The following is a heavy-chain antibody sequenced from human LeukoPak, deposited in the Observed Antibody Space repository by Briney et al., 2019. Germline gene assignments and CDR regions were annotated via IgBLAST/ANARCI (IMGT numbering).Heavy chain of an antibody. Sequence: SETLSLTCAVYGGSFSGYYWSWIRQPPGKGLEWIGEINHSGSTNYNPSLKSRFTISVDTSKNQFSLKLSSVAAADTAVYYCARDRGDSSGYFTYWGQGTLVTVSS. CDR2: INHSGST. V-gene: IGHV4-34*01. CDR1: GGSFSGYY. CDR3: ARDRGDSSGYFTY. J-gene: IGHJ4*02. D-gene: IGHD3-22*01.